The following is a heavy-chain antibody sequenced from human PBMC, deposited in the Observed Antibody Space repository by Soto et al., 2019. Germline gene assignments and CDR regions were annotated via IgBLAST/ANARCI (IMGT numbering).Heavy chain of an antibody. CDR1: GFTVSSNY. CDR3: AREISPRRSGWPHGAFDI. Sequence: EVQLVESGGGLIQPGGSLRLSCAASGFTVSSNYMSWVRQAPGKGLEWVSVIYSGGSTYYADSVKGRFTISRDNSKNTLYLQMNSLRAEDTAVYYCAREISPRRSGWPHGAFDIWGQGTMVTVSS. CDR2: IYSGGST. J-gene: IGHJ3*02. D-gene: IGHD6-19*01. V-gene: IGHV3-53*01.